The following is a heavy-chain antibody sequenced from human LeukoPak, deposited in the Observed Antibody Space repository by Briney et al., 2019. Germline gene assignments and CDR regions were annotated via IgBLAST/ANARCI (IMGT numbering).Heavy chain of an antibody. V-gene: IGHV4-4*07. CDR2: IHISGTT. J-gene: IGHJ4*02. D-gene: IGHD5-18*01. Sequence: SETLSLTCTVSGVSIGNYYWSWIRQSAGKGLEWIGRIHISGTTNYSPSLKSRVTMSVDPSKNQFSLKLSSVTAADTAVYYCARADTVWGQGTLVTVSS. CDR3: ARADTV. CDR1: GVSIGNYY.